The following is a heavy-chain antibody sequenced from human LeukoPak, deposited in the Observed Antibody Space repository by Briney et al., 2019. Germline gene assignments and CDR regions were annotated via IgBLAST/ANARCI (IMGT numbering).Heavy chain of an antibody. CDR3: ARALPSEWERPGRPPYYYYYYMDV. CDR1: GYTFTGYY. V-gene: IGHV1-2*02. Sequence: ASVKVSCKASGYTFTGYYMHWVRQAPGQGLEWMGWINPNSGGTNYAQKFQGRVTITADKSTSTAYMELSSLRSEDTAVYYCARALPSEWERPGRPPYYYYYYMDVWGKGTTVTVSS. D-gene: IGHD1-26*01. CDR2: INPNSGGT. J-gene: IGHJ6*03.